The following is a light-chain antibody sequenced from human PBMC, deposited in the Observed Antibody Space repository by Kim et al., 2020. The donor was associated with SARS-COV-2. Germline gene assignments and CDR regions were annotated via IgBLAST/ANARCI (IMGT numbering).Light chain of an antibody. V-gene: IGKV1-17*01. CDR3: LQHNTYPIT. Sequence: DIQMTQSPSSLSASVGDRVTITCRASQDIRNDLGWYQQNPGRAPKRLIYGASSLQRGVPSRFSGSGSGTEFTLTISSLQPEDFATYFCLQHNTYPITFGQWTRLEIK. CDR2: GAS. J-gene: IGKJ5*01. CDR1: QDIRND.